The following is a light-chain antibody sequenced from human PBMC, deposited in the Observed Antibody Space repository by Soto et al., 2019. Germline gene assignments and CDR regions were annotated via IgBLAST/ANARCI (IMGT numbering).Light chain of an antibody. CDR1: QSLLHSNGYNY. V-gene: IGKV2-28*01. J-gene: IGKJ5*01. CDR3: MQGTHWPIT. CDR2: LGS. Sequence: DIVMTQSPLSLPVTPGEPASISCRSSQSLLHSNGYNYLDWYIQKPGQPPQLLIYLGSTRASGVPDRFSGSGSGTDFALKISRVEAEDVGVYYCMQGTHWPITFGQGTRLEIK.